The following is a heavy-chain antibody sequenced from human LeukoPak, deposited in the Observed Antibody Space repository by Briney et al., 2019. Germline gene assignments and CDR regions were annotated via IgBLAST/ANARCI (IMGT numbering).Heavy chain of an antibody. V-gene: IGHV1-2*02. Sequence: ASVKVSCKASGYTFTGYYMHWVRQAPRQGLEWMGWINPNSGGTNYAQKFQGRVTMTRDTSISTAYMELSRLRSDDTAVYYCARARHYDFWSGYEYNWFDPWGQGTLVTVSS. D-gene: IGHD3-3*01. CDR2: INPNSGGT. CDR1: GYTFTGYY. CDR3: ARARHYDFWSGYEYNWFDP. J-gene: IGHJ5*02.